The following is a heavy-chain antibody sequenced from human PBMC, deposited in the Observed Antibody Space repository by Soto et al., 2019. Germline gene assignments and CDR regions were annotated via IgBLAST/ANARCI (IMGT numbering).Heavy chain of an antibody. CDR1: GFTFSSYA. Sequence: EEQLLESGGGLVQPGGSLRLSCAASGFTFSSYAMSWVRQAPGKGLEWVSSISGSGGSTYHADSVQGRFTISRDNSRNTLYLQMNSLRAEDTAVYYCAKQNMIFGVVIDFYYYGMDVWGQGTTVTVSS. CDR2: ISGSGGST. V-gene: IGHV3-23*01. J-gene: IGHJ6*02. CDR3: AKQNMIFGVVIDFYYYGMDV. D-gene: IGHD3-3*01.